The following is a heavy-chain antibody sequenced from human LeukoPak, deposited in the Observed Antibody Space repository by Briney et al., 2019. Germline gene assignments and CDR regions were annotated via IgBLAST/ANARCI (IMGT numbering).Heavy chain of an antibody. CDR1: GFTFSSYA. D-gene: IGHD1-26*01. CDR2: ISTNGAST. Sequence: PGGSLRLSCAASGFTFSSYAMHWVRQAPGRGLEYVSAISTNGASTYYAKSVKGRFTISRDNAKNTLFLQMNSLRAEDTAVYYCARDEKIVGASGQDYWGQGTLVTVSS. V-gene: IGHV3-64*01. CDR3: ARDEKIVGASGQDY. J-gene: IGHJ4*02.